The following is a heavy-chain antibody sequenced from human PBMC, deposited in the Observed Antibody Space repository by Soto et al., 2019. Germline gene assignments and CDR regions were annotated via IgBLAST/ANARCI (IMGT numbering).Heavy chain of an antibody. Sequence: GASVKVSCKASGYTFTANYLHWVRQAPGQGLEWMGWINPNSGATNYAQRFQAWVTMTRDTSISTAYMELSSLRSEDTAVYYCARTYDSSGYPYTNYYYYYGMDVWGQGTTVTVSS. J-gene: IGHJ6*02. CDR1: GYTFTANY. CDR2: INPNSGAT. D-gene: IGHD3-22*01. CDR3: ARTYDSSGYPYTNYYYYYGMDV. V-gene: IGHV1-2*04.